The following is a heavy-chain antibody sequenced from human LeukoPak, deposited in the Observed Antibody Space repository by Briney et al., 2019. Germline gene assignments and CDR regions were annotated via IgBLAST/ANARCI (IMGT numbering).Heavy chain of an antibody. CDR1: GFTFSSYG. V-gene: IGHV3-30*02. CDR2: IRYDGSNK. D-gene: IGHD5-12*01. J-gene: IGHJ4*02. CDR3: AKDIDVDIVANTFDY. Sequence: GGSLRLSCAASGFTFSSYGMHWVRQAPGKGLEWVAFIRYDGSNKYYADSVKGRFTISRDNSKNTLYLQMNSLRAEDTALYYCAKDIDVDIVANTFDYWGQGTLVTVSS.